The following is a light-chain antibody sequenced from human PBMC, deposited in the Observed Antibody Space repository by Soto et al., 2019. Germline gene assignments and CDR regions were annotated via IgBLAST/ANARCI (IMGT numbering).Light chain of an antibody. V-gene: IGLV1-44*01. CDR3: ASWDDSLNGYV. Sequence: QSVLTQPPSASGTPGQRVTISCSGSNSNIRSNTVHWYQQLPGTAPKLLIHTDNKRPSGVPDRFSGYKSGTSASLAISGLQSEDEAEYYCASWDDSLNGYVFATGTKVTVL. CDR1: NSNIRSNT. J-gene: IGLJ1*01. CDR2: TDN.